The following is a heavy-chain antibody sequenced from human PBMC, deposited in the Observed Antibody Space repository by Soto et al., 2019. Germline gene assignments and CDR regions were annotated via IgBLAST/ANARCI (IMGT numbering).Heavy chain of an antibody. D-gene: IGHD3-3*01. CDR3: AKDIAKTIFGVVITPLGSFDY. CDR1: GFTFSSYA. V-gene: IGHV3-23*01. Sequence: PGGSLRLSCAASGFTFSSYAMSWVRQAPGKGLEWVSAISGSGGSTYYADSVKGRFTISRDNSKNTLYLQMNSLRAEDTAVYYCAKDIAKTIFGVVITPLGSFDYWGQGTLVTVSS. J-gene: IGHJ4*02. CDR2: ISGSGGST.